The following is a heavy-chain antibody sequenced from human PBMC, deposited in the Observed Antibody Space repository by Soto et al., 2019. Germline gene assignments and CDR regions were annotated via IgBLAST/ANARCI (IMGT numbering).Heavy chain of an antibody. J-gene: IGHJ4*02. D-gene: IGHD3-16*02. CDR3: ARALVNYDYIWGSYRNSEIVH. CDR2: VSAYNGTT. CDR1: GYTFNSYG. Sequence: QVQLVQSGAEVKKPGAPVKVSRKASGYTFNSYGINWVRQAPGQGLEWVGWVSAYNGTTNYAQKLQGRVNMTTDTSTSTAYMDLRSLGSDATAVYYCARALVNYDYIWGSYRNSEIVHWGQGTLVTVSS. V-gene: IGHV1-18*01.